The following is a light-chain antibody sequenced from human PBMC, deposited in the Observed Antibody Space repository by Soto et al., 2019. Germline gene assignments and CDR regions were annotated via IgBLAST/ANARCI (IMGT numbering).Light chain of an antibody. CDR3: QQGHTNPIT. V-gene: IGKV1-5*01. CDR1: QSISSW. CDR2: DAS. J-gene: IGKJ5*01. Sequence: DIQMTQSPSTLSASVGDRVTITCRASQSISSWLAWYQQKPGKAPKLLIYDASSLESGVPSRFSGSGSETDFTLTISSLQPEDFATYYCQQGHTNPITLGQGTRLAI.